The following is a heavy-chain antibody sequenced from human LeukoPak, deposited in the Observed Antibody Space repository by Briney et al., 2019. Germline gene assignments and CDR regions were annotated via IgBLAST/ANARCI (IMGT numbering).Heavy chain of an antibody. J-gene: IGHJ3*02. CDR3: ARRSYSYGYWAFDI. V-gene: IGHV4-59*08. CDR2: IYYSGGT. D-gene: IGHD5-18*01. Sequence: SETLSLTFTVSGGSISSYYWSSIWQPPRKGLEWIGYIYYSGGTNYNPSLKSRVTISVDTSKNQFSLKLSSVPAADTAVYYCARRSYSYGYWAFDIWGQGTMVTVSS. CDR1: GGSISSYY.